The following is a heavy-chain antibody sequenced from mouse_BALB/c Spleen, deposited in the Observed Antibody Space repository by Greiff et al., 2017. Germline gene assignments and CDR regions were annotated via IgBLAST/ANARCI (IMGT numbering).Heavy chain of an antibody. Sequence: QVQLKESGPGLVAPSQSLSITCTVSGFSLTSYGVHWVRQPPGKGLEWLGVIWAGGSTNYNSALMSRLSISKDNSKSQVFLKMNSLQTDDTAMCYCARGPYGNYYWYFDVWGAGTTVTVSS. D-gene: IGHD2-1*01. CDR2: IWAGGST. J-gene: IGHJ1*01. CDR3: ARGPYGNYYWYFDV. V-gene: IGHV2-9*02. CDR1: GFSLTSYG.